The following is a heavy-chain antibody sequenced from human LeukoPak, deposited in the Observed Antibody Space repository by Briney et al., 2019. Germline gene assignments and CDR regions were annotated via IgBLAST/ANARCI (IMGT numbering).Heavy chain of an antibody. D-gene: IGHD5-12*01. CDR3: AREQYSGYDHFDY. Sequence: GGSLRLSCAASGFTFSSYGMNWVRQAPGKGLEWVSTIRGSGDSTYYADSVKGRFTISRDNSKNTLYLQMNSLRAADTAVYYCAREQYSGYDHFDYWGQGTLVTVSS. CDR2: IRGSGDST. CDR1: GFTFSSYG. J-gene: IGHJ4*02. V-gene: IGHV3-23*01.